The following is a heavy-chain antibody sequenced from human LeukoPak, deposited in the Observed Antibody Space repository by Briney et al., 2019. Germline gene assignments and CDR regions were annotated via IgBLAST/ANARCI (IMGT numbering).Heavy chain of an antibody. CDR1: GGSISSSSYY. J-gene: IGHJ5*02. V-gene: IGHV4-39*07. CDR2: IYYSGST. D-gene: IGHD3-3*01. Sequence: SETLSLTCTVSGGSISSSSYYWGWIRQPPGKGLEWIGSIYYSGSTYYNPSLKSRVTISVDTSKNQFSLKLSSVTAADTAVYYCARVEGELRYDFWSGYSSRWFDPWGQGTLVTVSS. CDR3: ARVEGELRYDFWSGYSSRWFDP.